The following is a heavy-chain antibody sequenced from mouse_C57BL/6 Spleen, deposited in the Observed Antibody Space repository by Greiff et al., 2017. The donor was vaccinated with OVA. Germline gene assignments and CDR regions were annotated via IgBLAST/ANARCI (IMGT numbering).Heavy chain of an antibody. V-gene: IGHV5-4*01. CDR1: GFTFSSNA. Sequence: EVQWVESGGGLVKPGGSLKPSGAASGFTFSSNAMSGVRRTPEKRVEWVATMSEGGSYPYYPDNVKGRFPISRDNAKNNLYLQMSHLKSEDTAMYYCAREGGGFDYWGQGTTLTVSS. CDR2: MSEGGSYP. CDR3: AREGGGFDY. J-gene: IGHJ2*01.